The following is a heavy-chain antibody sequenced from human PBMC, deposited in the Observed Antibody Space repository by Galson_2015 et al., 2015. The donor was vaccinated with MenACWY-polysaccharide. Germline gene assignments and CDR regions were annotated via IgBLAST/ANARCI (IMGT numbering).Heavy chain of an antibody. J-gene: IGHJ4*02. D-gene: IGHD2-21*01. Sequence: SVKVSCKASGYKFSSYDINWVRQASGQGLEWMGWMNPNSGTTGYAQKFQGRVAMTRDPATSPAYMALRMLRYDDTAVYYCTRIIARKHTFVDSWGQGTLVSVS. CDR1: GYKFSSYD. CDR3: TRIIARKHTFVDS. V-gene: IGHV1-8*01. CDR2: MNPNSGTT.